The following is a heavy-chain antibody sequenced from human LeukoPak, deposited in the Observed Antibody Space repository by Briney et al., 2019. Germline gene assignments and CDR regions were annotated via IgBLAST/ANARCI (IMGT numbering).Heavy chain of an antibody. D-gene: IGHD2-15*01. Sequence: GASVKVSCKASGGTFSSYAISWVRQAPGQGLEWMGRIIPIFGTTDYAQKFQGRVTITTDESTSTAYMELSSLRSEDTAVCYCARDHQSLGYCSGGSCPGRYYYYYMDVWGKGTTVTVSS. V-gene: IGHV1-69*05. CDR2: IIPIFGTT. CDR1: GGTFSSYA. CDR3: ARDHQSLGYCSGGSCPGRYYYYYMDV. J-gene: IGHJ6*03.